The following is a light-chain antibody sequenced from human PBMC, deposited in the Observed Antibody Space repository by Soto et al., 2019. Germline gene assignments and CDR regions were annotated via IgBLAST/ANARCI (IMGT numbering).Light chain of an antibody. CDR3: QQANRFPIT. Sequence: TQSPSSVSASVGDRVTVTCRASQGISNWLAWYQQKPGRPPKLLISGASNLQSGVPSRFSGSRSGTDFNLTISSLQPVDFATYYCQQANRFPITFGQGTRLEIK. V-gene: IGKV1-12*01. CDR1: QGISNW. J-gene: IGKJ5*01. CDR2: GAS.